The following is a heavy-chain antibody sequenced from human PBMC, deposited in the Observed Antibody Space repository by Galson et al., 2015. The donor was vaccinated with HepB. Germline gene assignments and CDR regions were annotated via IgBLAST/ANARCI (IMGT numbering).Heavy chain of an antibody. CDR3: AIRYGGYEYYFDY. V-gene: IGHV1-46*01. CDR1: GYTFTNYY. J-gene: IGHJ4*02. D-gene: IGHD5-12*01. CDR2: INPSGGTT. Sequence: VKVSCKASGYTFTNYYIHWVRQAPGQGLEWVGIINPSGGTTSYTQKFQGRVTMTRDTSTSTVYMELSSLRSEDTAVYYCAIRYGGYEYYFDYWGQGTLVTVSS.